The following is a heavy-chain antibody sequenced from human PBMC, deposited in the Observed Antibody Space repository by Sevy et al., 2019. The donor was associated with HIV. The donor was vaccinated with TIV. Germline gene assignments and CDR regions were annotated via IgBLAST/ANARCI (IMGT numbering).Heavy chain of an antibody. J-gene: IGHJ6*03. CDR1: GFTFSDHY. Sequence: GGSLRLSCAASGFTFSDHYVDWVRQAPGKGLEWVGRIRNRPNSYTTEYAASVKGRVTISRDDSRNSVYLQMNSLKTPESAVYYCIRGPNCGVGGRQQISPYCLDVWGKGATVTVSS. CDR3: IRGPNCGVGGRQQISPYCLDV. CDR2: IRNRPNSYTT. V-gene: IGHV3-72*01. D-gene: IGHD2-21*01.